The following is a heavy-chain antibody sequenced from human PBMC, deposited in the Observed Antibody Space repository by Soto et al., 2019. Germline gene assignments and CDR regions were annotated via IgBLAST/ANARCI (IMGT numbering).Heavy chain of an antibody. CDR1: GYTFTSYA. CDR3: ARVRVWWELREGAFDI. V-gene: IGHV1-3*01. D-gene: IGHD1-26*01. J-gene: IGHJ3*02. CDR2: INAGNGNT. Sequence: ASVKVPCKASGYTFTSYAMHWVRQAPGQRLEWMGWINAGNGNTKYSQKFQGRVTITRDTSASTAYMELSSLRSEDTAVYYCARVRVWWELREGAFDIWGQGTMVTVSS.